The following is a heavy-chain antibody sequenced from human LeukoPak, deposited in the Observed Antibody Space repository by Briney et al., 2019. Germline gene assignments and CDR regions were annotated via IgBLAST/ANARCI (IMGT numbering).Heavy chain of an antibody. Sequence: ASVKVSCKASGYTFTGYYMHWVRQAPGQGLEWMGRINPNSGGINYAQKFQGRVTMTRDTSISTAYMELSRLRSDDTAVYYCARVLAVAGTGLGYWGQGNLVTVSS. V-gene: IGHV1-2*06. CDR2: INPNSGGI. CDR3: ARVLAVAGTGLGY. D-gene: IGHD6-19*01. J-gene: IGHJ4*02. CDR1: GYTFTGYY.